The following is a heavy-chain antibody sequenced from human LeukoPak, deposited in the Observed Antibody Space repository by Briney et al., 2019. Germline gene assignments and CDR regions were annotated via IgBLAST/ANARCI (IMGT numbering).Heavy chain of an antibody. J-gene: IGHJ6*03. CDR3: ARLLYCSGGSCYPARVGVATIKPYYYMDV. V-gene: IGHV4-39*07. D-gene: IGHD2-15*01. Sequence: SETLSLTCTVSGGSISSSSYYWGWIRQPPGKGLEWIGEINHSGSTNYNPSLKSRVTISVDTSKNQFSLKLSSVTAADTAAYYCARLLYCSGGSCYPARVGVATIKPYYYMDVWGKGTTVTVSS. CDR1: GGSISSSSYY. CDR2: INHSGST.